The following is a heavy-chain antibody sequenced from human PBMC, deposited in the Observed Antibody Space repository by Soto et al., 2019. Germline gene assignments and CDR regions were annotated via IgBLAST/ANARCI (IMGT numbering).Heavy chain of an antibody. D-gene: IGHD4-17*01. V-gene: IGHV3-23*01. Sequence: PGGSLRLSCAASGFTFSSYAMSWVRQAPGKGLEWVAAISGSGGSTYYADSVKGRFTISRDNSKNTLYLQMNRLRDEDTDVYYCARSTTKNYFDYWGQGTLVTVSS. CDR1: GFTFSSYA. CDR2: ISGSGGST. J-gene: IGHJ4*02. CDR3: ARSTTKNYFDY.